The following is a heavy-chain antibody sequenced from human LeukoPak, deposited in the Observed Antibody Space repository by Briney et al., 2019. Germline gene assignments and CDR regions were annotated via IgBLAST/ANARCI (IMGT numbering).Heavy chain of an antibody. J-gene: IGHJ5*02. Sequence: ASVKVSCKASGYTFTIYYMHWVRQAPGQGLEWMGKINPSGGGTSYAQKFQGRVTMTRDTSTSTVYMELSSLRSEDTAVYYCARLRFLEWPKAPYNWFDPWGQGTLVTVSS. CDR3: ARLRFLEWPKAPYNWFDP. V-gene: IGHV1-46*01. CDR1: GYTFTIYY. CDR2: INPSGGGT. D-gene: IGHD3-3*01.